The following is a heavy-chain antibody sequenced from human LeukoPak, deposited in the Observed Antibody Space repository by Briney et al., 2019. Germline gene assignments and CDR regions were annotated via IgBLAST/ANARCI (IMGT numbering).Heavy chain of an antibody. CDR1: GGSISSSY. D-gene: IGHD2-15*01. Sequence: SETLSLTCTVSGGSISSSYWSWIRQPPGKGLEWIGYISYRGTTKYNPSLKGRVTISMDTPKNQVSLNLSSVTAADTAFYYCARDPGSCSGGNCSFYWYFDLWGRGTLVSVSS. CDR3: ARDPGSCSGGNCSFYWYFDL. CDR2: ISYRGTT. V-gene: IGHV4-59*01. J-gene: IGHJ2*01.